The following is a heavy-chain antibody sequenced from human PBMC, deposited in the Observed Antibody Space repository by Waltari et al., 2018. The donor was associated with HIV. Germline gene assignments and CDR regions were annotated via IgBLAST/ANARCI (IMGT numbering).Heavy chain of an antibody. CDR3: TRDQHGSGSFPLDY. CDR1: GFTFGDYA. Sequence: EVQLVESGGGLVQPGRSPRLSCTASGFTFGDYAMSWVRQAPGKGLEWVGFIRSKAYGGTTEYAASVKGRFTISRDDSKSIAYLQMNSLKTEDTAVYYCTRDQHGSGSFPLDYWGQGTLVTVSS. V-gene: IGHV3-49*04. J-gene: IGHJ4*02. D-gene: IGHD3-10*01. CDR2: IRSKAYGGTT.